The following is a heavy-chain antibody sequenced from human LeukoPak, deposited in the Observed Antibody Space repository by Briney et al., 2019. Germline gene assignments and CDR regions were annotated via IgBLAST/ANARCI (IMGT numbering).Heavy chain of an antibody. Sequence: ASVKVSCKASGYTFTSYAMHWVRQAPGQRLEWMGWINAGNGNTKYSQKFQGRVTITRDTSASTAYMELSSLRSEDTAVYYCARDSDLEYSSAVPHWGQGTLVTVSS. D-gene: IGHD6-6*01. V-gene: IGHV1-3*01. J-gene: IGHJ1*01. CDR2: INAGNGNT. CDR3: ARDSDLEYSSAVPH. CDR1: GYTFTSYA.